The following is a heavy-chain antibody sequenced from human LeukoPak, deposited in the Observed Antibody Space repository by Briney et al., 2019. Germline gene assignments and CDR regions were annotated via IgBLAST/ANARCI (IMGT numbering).Heavy chain of an antibody. CDR3: ARGRTGIAAAGLDY. CDR1: GYTFTSYG. CDR2: ISAYNGNT. Sequence: ASVKVSCKASGYTFTSYGISWVRQAPGQGLEWMGWISAYNGNTNYAQKLRGRVTMTTDTSTSTAYMELRSLRSDDTAVYYCARGRTGIAAAGLDYWGQGTLVTVSS. D-gene: IGHD6-13*01. J-gene: IGHJ4*02. V-gene: IGHV1-18*01.